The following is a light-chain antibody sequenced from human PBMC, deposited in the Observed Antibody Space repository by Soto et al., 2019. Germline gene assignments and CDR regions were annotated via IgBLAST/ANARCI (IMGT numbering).Light chain of an antibody. CDR3: QQRSNWPST. CDR1: ESITNY. Sequence: ETVLKQSPATLSLSPGERATLSCRTSESITNYLAWYQQKPGQAPRLLIYAASKRATGIPARFSGSGSGTDFTLTISSLEPEDFAVYYCQQRSNWPSTFGQETRLEIK. CDR2: AAS. J-gene: IGKJ5*01. V-gene: IGKV3-11*01.